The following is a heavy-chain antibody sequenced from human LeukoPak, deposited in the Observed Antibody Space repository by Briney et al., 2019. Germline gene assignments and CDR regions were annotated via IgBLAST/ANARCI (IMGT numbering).Heavy chain of an antibody. Sequence: GGSLRLSCAASGFTVSSNYMSWVRQAPGKGLEWVSVIYSGGSTYYADSVKGRFTISRDNSKNTLYLQMNSLRAEDTAVYYCASYTAYYYDSSGRYSFDYWGQGTLVTVSS. J-gene: IGHJ4*02. CDR1: GFTVSSNY. D-gene: IGHD3-22*01. V-gene: IGHV3-53*01. CDR2: IYSGGST. CDR3: ASYTAYYYDSSGRYSFDY.